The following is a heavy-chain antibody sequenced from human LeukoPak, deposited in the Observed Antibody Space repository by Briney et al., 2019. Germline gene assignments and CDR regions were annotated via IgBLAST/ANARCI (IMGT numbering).Heavy chain of an antibody. Sequence: SETLSLTCAVYGGSFSGYYWSWIRQPPGKGLEWIGEINHSGSTYYNPSLKSRVTISVDTSKNQFSLKLSSVTAADTAVYYCARLSAAAGIDYWGQGTLVTVSS. CDR1: GGSFSGYY. J-gene: IGHJ4*02. CDR3: ARLSAAAGIDY. D-gene: IGHD6-13*01. CDR2: INHSGST. V-gene: IGHV4-34*01.